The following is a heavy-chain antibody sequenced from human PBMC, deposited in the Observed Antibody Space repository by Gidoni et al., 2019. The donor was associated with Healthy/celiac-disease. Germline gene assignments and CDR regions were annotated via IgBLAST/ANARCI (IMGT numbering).Heavy chain of an antibody. D-gene: IGHD5-12*01. CDR1: GFTFSNAW. V-gene: IGHV3-15*01. CDR3: TPFSGYEYYYYGMDV. Sequence: EVQLVESGGGLVKPGGSLRLSCAASGFTFSNAWMSWVRQAPGKGLEWVGRIKSKTDGGTTDYAAPVKGRFTISRDDSKNTLYLQMNSLKTEDTAVYYCTPFSGYEYYYYGMDVWGQGTTVTVSS. CDR2: IKSKTDGGTT. J-gene: IGHJ6*02.